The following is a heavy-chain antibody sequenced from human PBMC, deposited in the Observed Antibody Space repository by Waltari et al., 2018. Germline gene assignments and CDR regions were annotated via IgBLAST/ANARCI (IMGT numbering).Heavy chain of an antibody. CDR1: RFTFDGYA. CDR3: TKDLLPGGADV. CDR2: IDWRSGRI. Sequence: EVQLMESGGGLVQPGRSLRLSCAGSRFTFDGYAMHWVRQVPGRALEWVSGIDWRSGRIAYADSVKGRFIISRDDARNSLNLQMNTLRVDDTAVYYCTKDLLPGGADVWGRGTKV. D-gene: IGHD2-15*01. J-gene: IGHJ6*02. V-gene: IGHV3-9*01.